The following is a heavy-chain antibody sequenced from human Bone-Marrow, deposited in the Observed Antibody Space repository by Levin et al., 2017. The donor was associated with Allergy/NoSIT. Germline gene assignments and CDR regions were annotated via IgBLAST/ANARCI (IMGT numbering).Heavy chain of an antibody. CDR2: INQDGSEK. V-gene: IGHV3-7*01. CDR3: ARDVGRGWFDY. D-gene: IGHD6-19*01. J-gene: IGHJ4*02. Sequence: GGSLRLSCAASGFIFSNSWMSWVRQAPGKGLEWVANINQDGSEKNHVDSVEGRFAISRDNAKNSLYLQMNSLRADDTAVYFCARDVGRGWFDYWGQGTQVTVSS. CDR1: GFIFSNSW.